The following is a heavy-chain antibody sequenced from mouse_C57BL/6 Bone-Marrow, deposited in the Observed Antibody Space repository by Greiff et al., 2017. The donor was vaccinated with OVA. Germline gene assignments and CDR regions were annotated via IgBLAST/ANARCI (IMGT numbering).Heavy chain of an antibody. J-gene: IGHJ3*01. D-gene: IGHD2-12*01. V-gene: IGHV1-81*01. CDR3: ARDYKAWFAY. CDR2: IYPRSGNT. CDR1: GYTFTSYG. Sequence: VQLVESGAELARPGASVKLSCKASGYTFTSYGISWVKQRTGQGLEWIGEIYPRSGNTYYNEKFKGKATLTADKSSSTAYMELRSLTSEDSAVYFCARDYKAWFAYWGQGTLVTVSA.